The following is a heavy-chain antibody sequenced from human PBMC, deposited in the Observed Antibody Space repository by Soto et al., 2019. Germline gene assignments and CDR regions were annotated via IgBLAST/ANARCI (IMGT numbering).Heavy chain of an antibody. CDR2: IHHSGNT. Sequence: SETLSLTCTVSGASISSSTYSWGWIRQPPGKGLEWIGSIHHSGNTYYSPSLKSRLTISVDTSKSQFSLKLSSVTAADTAVYYCARGMTTVTTFDYWGQGTLVTVSS. CDR3: ARGMTTVTTFDY. D-gene: IGHD4-17*01. V-gene: IGHV4-39*07. J-gene: IGHJ4*02. CDR1: GASISSSTYS.